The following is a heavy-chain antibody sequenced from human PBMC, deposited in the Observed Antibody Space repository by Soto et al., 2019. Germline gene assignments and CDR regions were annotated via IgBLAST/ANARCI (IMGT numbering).Heavy chain of an antibody. Sequence: QVQVVESGGGVVQPGRSLRLSCVVSGFTFSDYGMHWVRQAPGKGLEWVAVIWYDGSNKYYADSVKGRFTISRDNSKNTLYLQMNSLRDEDTAVYYCARDRGVWAECWGQGTLVTVSS. CDR1: GFTFSDYG. D-gene: IGHD3-16*01. V-gene: IGHV3-33*01. J-gene: IGHJ4*02. CDR2: IWYDGSNK. CDR3: ARDRGVWAEC.